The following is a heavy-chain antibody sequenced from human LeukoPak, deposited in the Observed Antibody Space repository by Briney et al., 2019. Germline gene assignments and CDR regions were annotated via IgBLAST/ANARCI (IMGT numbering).Heavy chain of an antibody. Sequence: PVKVSCKASGGTFSSYAISWVRQAPGQGLEWMGRIIPILERVNYAQRFQDRVTISADESTSTAYMDLSRLISDDTAVYYCARFDQVSETAGGYWGQGTLVTVSS. CDR3: ARFDQVSETAGGY. CDR2: IIPILERV. J-gene: IGHJ4*02. V-gene: IGHV1-69*11. D-gene: IGHD5/OR15-5a*01. CDR1: GGTFSSYA.